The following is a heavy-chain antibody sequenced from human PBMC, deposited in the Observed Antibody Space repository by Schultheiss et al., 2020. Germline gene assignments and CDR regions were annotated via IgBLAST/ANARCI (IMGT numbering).Heavy chain of an antibody. Sequence: SETLSLTCAVYGGSFSGYYWSWIRQPPGKGLEWIGYIYYSGSTYYNPSLKSRVTISVDTSKNQFSLKLSSVTAADTAVYSCAKDRPNYDRPGGGMDVWGQGTTVTVSS. CDR1: GGSFSGYY. CDR3: AKDRPNYDRPGGGMDV. J-gene: IGHJ6*02. D-gene: IGHD3-22*01. V-gene: IGHV4-59*01. CDR2: IYYSGST.